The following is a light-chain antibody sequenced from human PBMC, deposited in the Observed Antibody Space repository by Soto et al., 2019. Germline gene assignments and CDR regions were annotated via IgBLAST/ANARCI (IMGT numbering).Light chain of an antibody. CDR2: EVS. V-gene: IGLV2-8*01. J-gene: IGLJ2*01. CDR1: SNDVGNYNY. Sequence: QSALTQPPSASGSPGQSVTISCTGTSNDVGNYNYVSWYQQHPGKAPKVLISEVSKRPSGVPDRFSCSKSGNMASLTVSGLQAEDEADYYCSSYSGTNNLLIFGGGTKLTVL. CDR3: SSYSGTNNLLI.